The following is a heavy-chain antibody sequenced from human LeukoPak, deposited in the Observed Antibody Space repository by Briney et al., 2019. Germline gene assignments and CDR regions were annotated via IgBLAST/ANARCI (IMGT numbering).Heavy chain of an antibody. CDR2: ISSSSSTI. CDR1: GFTFSSYS. CDR3: ARDTGAYYDSGGLDY. D-gene: IGHD3-22*01. V-gene: IGHV3-48*01. Sequence: GGSLRLSCAASGFTFSSYSMNWVRQAPGKGLEWVSYISSSSSTIYYANSVKGRFTISRDNAKNSLYLQMNSLRAEDTAVYYCARDTGAYYDSGGLDYWGQGTLVTVSS. J-gene: IGHJ4*02.